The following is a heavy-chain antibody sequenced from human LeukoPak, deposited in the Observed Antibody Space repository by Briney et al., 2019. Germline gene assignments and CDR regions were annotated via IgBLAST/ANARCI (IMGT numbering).Heavy chain of an antibody. J-gene: IGHJ6*02. CDR1: GFIFTSFA. CDR2: IIGSGDNA. CDR3: AKEMGDYIDYYYYSGVDV. V-gene: IGHV3-23*01. D-gene: IGHD4-11*01. Sequence: GGSLRLSCAASGFIFTSFAMTWVRQAPGKGLEWVSSIIGSGDNAYYAGSVKGRFTIARDNSKNEVYLQMSSLRAEDTAIYYCAKEMGDYIDYYYYSGVDVWGHWTTVTVSS.